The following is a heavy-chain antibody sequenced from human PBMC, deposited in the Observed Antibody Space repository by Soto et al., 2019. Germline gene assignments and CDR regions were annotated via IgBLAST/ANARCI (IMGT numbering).Heavy chain of an antibody. J-gene: IGHJ6*02. D-gene: IGHD6-13*01. CDR3: ARASGIAAAGGPAGFDP. Sequence: PSETLSLTCTVSGGSISSYYWSWIRQPPGKGLEWIGYIYYSGSTNYNPSLKSRVTISVDTSKNQFSLKLSSVTAADTAVYYCARASGIAAAGGPAGFDPWGQGTTVTVSS. CDR1: GGSISSYY. CDR2: IYYSGST. V-gene: IGHV4-59*01.